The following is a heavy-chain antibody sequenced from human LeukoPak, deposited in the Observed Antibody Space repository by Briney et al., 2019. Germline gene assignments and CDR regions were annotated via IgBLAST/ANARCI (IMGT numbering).Heavy chain of an antibody. J-gene: IGHJ5*02. V-gene: IGHV4-38-2*02. CDR3: ARHVRISWPRSNWFDP. Sequence: SETLSLTCTVSGYSISSGYYWGWIRQPPGKGLEWIGSIYHSGSTNYNPSLKSRVTISVDTSKNQFSLKLSSVTAADTAVYYCARHVRISWPRSNWFDPWGQGTLVTVSS. D-gene: IGHD3-10*02. CDR2: IYHSGST. CDR1: GYSISSGYY.